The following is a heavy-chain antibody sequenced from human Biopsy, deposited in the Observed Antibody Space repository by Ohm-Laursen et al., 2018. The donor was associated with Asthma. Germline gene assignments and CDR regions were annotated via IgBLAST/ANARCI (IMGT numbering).Heavy chain of an antibody. Sequence: SETLSLTCTVSGVSIRSYYWTWIQQPPGKGLEWIWNIHYSGSTYSNPSLKSRVTISVDTSKKQISLRLSSVIAADTAVYYCAGFCSGGNCPDHWGQGTLVTVSS. CDR2: IHYSGST. CDR3: AGFCSGGNCPDH. CDR1: GVSIRSYY. D-gene: IGHD2-15*01. J-gene: IGHJ4*02. V-gene: IGHV4-59*01.